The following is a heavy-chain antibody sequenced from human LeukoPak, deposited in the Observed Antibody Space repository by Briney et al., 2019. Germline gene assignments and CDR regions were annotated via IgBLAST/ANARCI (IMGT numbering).Heavy chain of an antibody. J-gene: IGHJ4*02. CDR2: IYYSGST. Sequence: PSETLSLTCTVSGGSISSSSYYWGWIRQPPGKGREWIGSIYYSGSTYYNPSLKSRVTISVDTSKNQFSLKLSSVTAADTAVYYCARHTKLERHDYWGQGTLVTVSS. V-gene: IGHV4-39*01. CDR1: GGSISSSSYY. CDR3: ARHTKLERHDY. D-gene: IGHD1-1*01.